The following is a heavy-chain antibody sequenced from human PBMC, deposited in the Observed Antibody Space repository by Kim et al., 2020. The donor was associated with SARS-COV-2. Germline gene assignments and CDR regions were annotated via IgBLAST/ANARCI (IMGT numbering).Heavy chain of an antibody. CDR3: AKVVGGDHSSGEEPTPIDY. V-gene: IGHV3-23*03. J-gene: IGHJ4*02. Sequence: GGSLRLSCAASGFTFSSYAMSWVRQAPGKGLEWVSVIYSGGSSTYYADSVKGRFTISRDNSKNTLYLQMNSLRAEDTAVYYCAKVVGGDHSSGEEPTPIDYWGQGTLVTVSS. CDR2: IYSGGSST. CDR1: GFTFSSYA. D-gene: IGHD6-19*01.